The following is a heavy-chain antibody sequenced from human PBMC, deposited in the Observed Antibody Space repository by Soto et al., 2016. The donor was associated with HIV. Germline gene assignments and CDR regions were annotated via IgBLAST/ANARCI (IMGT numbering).Heavy chain of an antibody. Sequence: EVQLVETGGGLIQPGGSLRLSCAASGFTVSSNYMSWVRQAPGKGLEWVSVIYSGGNTYYADSVKGRFTISRDNSKNTLYLQMNSLRAEDTAVYYCARDKRMEGVTPFTYSYYGMDVWGQGTTVTVSS. D-gene: IGHD3-10*01. CDR3: ARDKRMEGVTPFTYSYYGMDV. CDR2: IYSGGNT. J-gene: IGHJ6*02. V-gene: IGHV3-53*02. CDR1: GFTVSSNY.